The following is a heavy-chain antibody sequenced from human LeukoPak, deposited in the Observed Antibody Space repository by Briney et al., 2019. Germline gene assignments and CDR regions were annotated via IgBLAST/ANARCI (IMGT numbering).Heavy chain of an antibody. D-gene: IGHD5-18*01. CDR3: VSPRGFSYGYFDY. CDR2: IYYSKNT. V-gene: IGHV4-39*01. CDR1: GGSISSSSAY. J-gene: IGHJ4*02. Sequence: ASETLSLTCTVSGGSISSSSAYWGWIRQPPGKGLEWIGSIYYSKNTYYNPSLKSRVTISADTSKNQFSLTLGSVSATDTAVYYCVSPRGFSYGYFDYWGQGTLVTVST.